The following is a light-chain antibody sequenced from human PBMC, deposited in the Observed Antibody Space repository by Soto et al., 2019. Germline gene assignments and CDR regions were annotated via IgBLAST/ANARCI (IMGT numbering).Light chain of an antibody. CDR3: QQYKQWPVA. CDR2: GAS. Sequence: MTQSPATLSVSTGERATLSCRASHSVGSNLAWYQQNPGQAPRLLIYGASTRATGVPARFSGSGSATQFTLTISSLQSEDFGFYYCQQYKQWPVAFGGGTKV. CDR1: HSVGSN. J-gene: IGKJ4*01. V-gene: IGKV3-15*01.